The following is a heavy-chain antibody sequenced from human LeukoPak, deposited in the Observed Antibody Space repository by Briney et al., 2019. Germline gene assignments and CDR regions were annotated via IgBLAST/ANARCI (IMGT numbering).Heavy chain of an antibody. CDR3: AREDDSWGPNNLDV. V-gene: IGHV3-48*02. J-gene: IGHJ3*01. CDR1: AFTFSDYS. CDR2: IDTSSSTM. D-gene: IGHD3-3*01. Sequence: GGSLRLSCAASAFTFSDYSMNWVRQAPGKGLEWISYIDTSSSTMYYADSVMGRFTISRDNAKESLYLQMNSLRDEDTAVYYCAREDDSWGPNNLDVTGHGTMVTVSS.